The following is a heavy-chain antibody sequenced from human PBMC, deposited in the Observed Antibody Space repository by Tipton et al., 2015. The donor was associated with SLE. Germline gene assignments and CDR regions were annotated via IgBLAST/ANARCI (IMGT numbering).Heavy chain of an antibody. J-gene: IGHJ5*02. V-gene: IGHV4-39*01. CDR3: AASRAKTLGNWFDP. D-gene: IGHD7-27*01. CDR1: GASMSRSDYY. CDR2: ISSSGST. Sequence: GLVKPSETLSLTCSVSGASMSRSDYYWGWIRQPPGKGLEWVASISSSGSTYYNPSLNSRVVISLDTDQFSLEVRSVTAADTTVYFCAASRAKTLGNWFDPWGQGTLVTVSS.